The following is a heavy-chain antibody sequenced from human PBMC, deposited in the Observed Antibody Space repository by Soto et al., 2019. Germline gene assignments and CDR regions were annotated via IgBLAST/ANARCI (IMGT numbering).Heavy chain of an antibody. CDR3: ARDQGYCSGGSCGSGAFDI. J-gene: IGHJ3*02. CDR2: ISYDGSNK. CDR1: GFTFSSYA. D-gene: IGHD2-15*01. V-gene: IGHV3-30-3*01. Sequence: GGSLRLSCAASGFTFSSYAMHWVRQAPGKGLEWVAVISYDGSNKYYADSVKGRLTISRDSSKNTLYLQMNSLRAEDTAVYYCARDQGYCSGGSCGSGAFDIWGQGTMVTVSS.